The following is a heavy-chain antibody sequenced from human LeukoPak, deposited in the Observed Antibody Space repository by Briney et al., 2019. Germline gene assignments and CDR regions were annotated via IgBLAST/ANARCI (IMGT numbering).Heavy chain of an antibody. J-gene: IGHJ4*02. CDR1: GFTFTSYA. D-gene: IGHD3-22*01. V-gene: IGHV3-23*01. Sequence: GGSMRLSCAAYGFTFTSYAMSWVRQAPGKGLEWVSGISGNGDSPYYADSVKGRFTISRDNSKNTLYLQMDSLRAEDTAVYYCPRKYDSSGYYDYWGQGTLVTVSS. CDR3: PRKYDSSGYYDY. CDR2: ISGNGDSP.